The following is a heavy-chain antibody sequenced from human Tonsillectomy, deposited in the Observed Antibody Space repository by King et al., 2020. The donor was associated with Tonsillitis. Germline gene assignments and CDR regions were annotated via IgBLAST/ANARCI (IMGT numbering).Heavy chain of an antibody. CDR1: GFTFSSYS. Sequence: VQLVESGGGLVKPGGSLRLSCAASGFTFSSYSMNWVRQAPGKGLEWVSSISRSSSNIYYADSVKGRFTISRDNAKNSLYLQMNSLRAEDTAVYYCARDLGWSFDYWGQGTLVTVSS. V-gene: IGHV3-21*01. J-gene: IGHJ4*02. D-gene: IGHD3-16*01. CDR2: ISRSSSNI. CDR3: ARDLGWSFDY.